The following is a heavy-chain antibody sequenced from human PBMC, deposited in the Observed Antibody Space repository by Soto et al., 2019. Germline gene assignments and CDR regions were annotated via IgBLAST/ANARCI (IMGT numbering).Heavy chain of an antibody. CDR2: ISYDGSNK. D-gene: IGHD2-15*01. CDR1: GFTFNNYG. J-gene: IGHJ6*02. Sequence: QVQLVESGGGVVQPGRSLRLSCAASGFTFNNYGIHWVRQAPGKGLEWVAVISYDGSNKYYADSVKGRFTISRDNSKNTLYLQMSSLRAEDTAVYYCAKSGCSGGSCYGDDVFMDVWGQGTTVTVSS. CDR3: AKSGCSGGSCYGDDVFMDV. V-gene: IGHV3-30*18.